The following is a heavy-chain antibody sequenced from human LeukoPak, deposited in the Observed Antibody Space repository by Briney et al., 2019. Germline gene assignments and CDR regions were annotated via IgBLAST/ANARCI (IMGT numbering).Heavy chain of an antibody. Sequence: SETLSLTCAVYGGSFSGYYWSWIRQPPGKGLDWIGEINHSGSTNYNPSLKSRVTISVDTSKNQFSLKLSSVTAADTAVYYCASPGSYGFMSFDYWGQGTLVTVSS. J-gene: IGHJ4*02. V-gene: IGHV4-34*01. CDR3: ASPGSYGFMSFDY. CDR1: GGSFSGYY. CDR2: INHSGST. D-gene: IGHD5-18*01.